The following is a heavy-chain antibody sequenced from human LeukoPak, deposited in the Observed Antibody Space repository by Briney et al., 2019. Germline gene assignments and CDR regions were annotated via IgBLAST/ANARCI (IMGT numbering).Heavy chain of an antibody. J-gene: IGHJ4*02. Sequence: ASVKVSCKASGGTFSSYAISWVRQAPGQGLEWMGGIIPIFGTANYAQKFQGRVTITADESTSTAYMELSSLRSEDTAVYHCARESSSQSQIGNWGQGTLVTVSP. CDR3: ARESSSQSQIGN. CDR2: IIPIFGTA. D-gene: IGHD6-13*01. CDR1: GGTFSSYA. V-gene: IGHV1-69*13.